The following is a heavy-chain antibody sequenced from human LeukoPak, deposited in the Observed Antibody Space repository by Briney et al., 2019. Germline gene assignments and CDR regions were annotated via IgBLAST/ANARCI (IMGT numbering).Heavy chain of an antibody. Sequence: SVKVSCKASGFTFTSSAMQWVRQARGQRLEWIGWIVVGSGNTNYAQKFQERVTITRDMSTSTAYVELSSLRSEDTAVYYCARGPEGRITIFGVVIYNWFDPWGQGTLVTVSS. CDR3: ARGPEGRITIFGVVIYNWFDP. CDR2: IVVGSGNT. J-gene: IGHJ5*02. V-gene: IGHV1-58*02. D-gene: IGHD3-3*01. CDR1: GFTFTSSA.